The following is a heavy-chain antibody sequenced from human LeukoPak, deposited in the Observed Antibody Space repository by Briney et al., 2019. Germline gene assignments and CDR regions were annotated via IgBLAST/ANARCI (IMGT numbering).Heavy chain of an antibody. CDR2: ISGSGGNT. Sequence: PGGSLRLSCAASGFTFSSYAMSWVRQAPGKGLEWVSAISGSGGNTYYADSVKGRFTISRDNSKNTLYLQMNSLRAEDKAVYYCARNHEDCYYYVMEGWGQGTTVT. J-gene: IGHJ6*02. CDR1: GFTFSSYA. V-gene: IGHV3-23*01. D-gene: IGHD1-14*01. CDR3: ARNHEDCYYYVMEG.